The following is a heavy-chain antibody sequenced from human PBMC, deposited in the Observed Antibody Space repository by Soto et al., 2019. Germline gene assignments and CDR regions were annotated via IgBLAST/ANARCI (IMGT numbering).Heavy chain of an antibody. CDR2: ISGSGGST. Sequence: EVQLLESGGGLVQPGGSLRLSCAASGFTFSSYAMSWVRQAPGKGLEWVSAISGSGGSTYYADSVKGRFTISRDNSKNTLYLQMNSLRAEDTAVYYCAKDSGERGYIVVVVAATNWFDPWGQGTLVTVSS. CDR1: GFTFSSYA. J-gene: IGHJ5*02. CDR3: AKDSGERGYIVVVVAATNWFDP. V-gene: IGHV3-23*01. D-gene: IGHD2-15*01.